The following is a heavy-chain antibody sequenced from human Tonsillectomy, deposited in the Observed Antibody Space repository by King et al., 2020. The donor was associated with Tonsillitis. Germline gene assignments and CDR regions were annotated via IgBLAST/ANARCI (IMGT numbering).Heavy chain of an antibody. Sequence: VQLVQSGAEVKKPGASVKVSCKASGYTFINYGISWVRQAPGQGLEWMGWISAYNGNTNYAQQLQGRVTMTTDKSTSTDYMELRSLRSDDTAVYYCAGVPPYYYDSSEYYDYWGQGTLVTVSS. CDR3: AGVPPYYYDSSEYYDY. D-gene: IGHD3-22*01. CDR2: ISAYNGNT. CDR1: GYTFINYG. J-gene: IGHJ4*02. V-gene: IGHV1-18*01.